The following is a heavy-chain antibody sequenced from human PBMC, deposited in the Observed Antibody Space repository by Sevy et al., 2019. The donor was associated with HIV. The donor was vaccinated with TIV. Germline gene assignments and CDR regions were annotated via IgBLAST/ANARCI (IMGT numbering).Heavy chain of an antibody. CDR1: GYTFTSYD. J-gene: IGHJ6*02. D-gene: IGHD6-13*01. CDR2: MNPNSGNT. V-gene: IGHV1-8*01. Sequence: ASVKVSCKASGYTFTSYDINWVRQATGQGLEWMGWMNPNSGNTGYAQKFQGRVTMTRNTSISTAYMELSSLRSEDTAVYYCARLVIAAPARGGYYYYYYGMDVWGQGTTVTVSS. CDR3: ARLVIAAPARGGYYYYYYGMDV.